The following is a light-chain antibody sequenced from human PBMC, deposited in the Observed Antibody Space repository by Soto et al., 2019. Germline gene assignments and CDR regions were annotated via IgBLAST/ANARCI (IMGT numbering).Light chain of an antibody. Sequence: EIVLTQSPGTLSLSPGERGILSCRASQSVSNNYLAWYQQKPGQAPRLLIYGAYTRVTGIPDRFSGSGSGTDVTLTISRLEPEDFAVYYCQQYGCSPLTFGPGTKVDIK. J-gene: IGKJ3*01. CDR2: GAY. CDR3: QQYGCSPLT. V-gene: IGKV3-20*01. CDR1: QSVSNNY.